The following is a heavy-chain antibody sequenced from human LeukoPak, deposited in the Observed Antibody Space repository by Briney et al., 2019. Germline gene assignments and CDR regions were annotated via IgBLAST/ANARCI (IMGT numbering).Heavy chain of an antibody. CDR2: MSAYNGNT. CDR3: ARDMDTGPDLFDY. V-gene: IGHV1-18*01. CDR1: GYTFTSYG. Sequence: GASVKVSCKASGYTFTSYGISWVRQAPGQGLEWMGWMSAYNGNTNYAQKLQGRVTMTTDTSTNTSYVELRSLRSDDTAVYYCARDMDTGPDLFDYWGQGTLVTVSS. J-gene: IGHJ4*02. D-gene: IGHD5-18*01.